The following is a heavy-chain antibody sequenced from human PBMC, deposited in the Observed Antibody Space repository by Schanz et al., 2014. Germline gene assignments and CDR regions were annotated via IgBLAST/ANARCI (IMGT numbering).Heavy chain of an antibody. J-gene: IGHJ4*02. Sequence: EVQLLESGGGLVRPGGSLRLSCAASGFSFSIFAMTWVRQAPGKGLEWVSYISSSGSYTNYADSVKGRFTTSRDNGKKSMYLQMNSLRAEDTAVYYCARLDSSSWYPRYWGQGTLVTVSS. V-gene: IGHV3-48*04. D-gene: IGHD6-13*01. CDR3: ARLDSSSWYPRY. CDR1: GFSFSIFA. CDR2: ISSSGSYT.